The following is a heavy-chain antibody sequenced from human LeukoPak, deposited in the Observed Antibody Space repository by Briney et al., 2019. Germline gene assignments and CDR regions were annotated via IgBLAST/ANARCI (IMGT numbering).Heavy chain of an antibody. CDR1: GFTXSSYW. Sequence: PGGTLRLSCEASGFTXSSYWMXWVXXXPGKXXXXVSXXNRDGRSTNYXXSVKGRFTISIDNAKNTLYLQMNSLRAEDTAVYYCARDGSGWEPNFDYWGQGTLVTVSS. J-gene: IGHJ4*02. CDR3: ARDGSGWEPNFDY. CDR2: XNRDGRST. D-gene: IGHD6-19*01. V-gene: IGHV3-74*01.